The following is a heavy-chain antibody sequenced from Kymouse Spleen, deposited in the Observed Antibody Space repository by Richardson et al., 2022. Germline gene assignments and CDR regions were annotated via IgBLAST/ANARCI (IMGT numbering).Heavy chain of an antibody. V-gene: IGHV4-31*03. D-gene: IGHD3-10*01. Sequence: QVQLQESGPGLVKPSQTLSLTCTVSGGSISSGGYYWSWIRQHPGKGLEWIGYIYYSGSTYYNPSLKSRVTISVDTSKNQFSLKLSSVTAADTAVYYCARSYYGSGSYYPDAFDIWGQGTMVTVSS. CDR2: IYYSGST. CDR1: GGSISSGGYY. J-gene: IGHJ3*02. CDR3: ARSYYGSGSYYPDAFDI.